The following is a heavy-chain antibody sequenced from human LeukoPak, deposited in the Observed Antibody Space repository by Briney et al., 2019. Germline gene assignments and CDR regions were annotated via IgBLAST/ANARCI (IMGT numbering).Heavy chain of an antibody. V-gene: IGHV3-23*01. D-gene: IGHD3-10*01. J-gene: IGHJ4*02. CDR3: AKGSLWFGELPHDY. CDR2: ISGSGGST. CDR1: GFTFSSYA. Sequence: TGGSLRLSCAASGFTFSSYAMSWVRQAPGKGLEWVSAISGSGGSTYYADSVKGRFTISRDNSKNTLYLQMNSLRAEDTAVYYCAKGSLWFGELPHDYWGQGTLVTVSS.